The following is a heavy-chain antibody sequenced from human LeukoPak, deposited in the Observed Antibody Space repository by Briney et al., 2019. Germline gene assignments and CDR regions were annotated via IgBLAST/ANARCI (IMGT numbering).Heavy chain of an antibody. J-gene: IGHJ4*02. D-gene: IGHD3-22*01. Sequence: SETLSLTCTVSGGSISSYYWSWIRQPAGKGLEWIGRIYTSGSTNYNPSLKSRVTMSVDTSKNQCSLKLSSVTAADTAVYYCARCYYDSSGYYFDYWGQGTLVTVSS. V-gene: IGHV4-4*07. CDR2: IYTSGST. CDR1: GGSISSYY. CDR3: ARCYYDSSGYYFDY.